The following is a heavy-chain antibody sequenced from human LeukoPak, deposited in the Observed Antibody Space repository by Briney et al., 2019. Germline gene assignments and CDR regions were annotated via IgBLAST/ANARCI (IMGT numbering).Heavy chain of an antibody. CDR3: ARDLLTTLDY. CDR2: IYYSGST. Sequence: PSETLSLTCTVSAGSLSSGGYYWSWIRQHPGKGLEWIGYIYYSGSTYYNPSLKSRVTISVDTSKNQFSLKLSSVTAADTAVYYSARDLLTTLDYWGQGTLVTVSS. D-gene: IGHD2-15*01. V-gene: IGHV4-31*03. J-gene: IGHJ4*02. CDR1: AGSLSSGGYY.